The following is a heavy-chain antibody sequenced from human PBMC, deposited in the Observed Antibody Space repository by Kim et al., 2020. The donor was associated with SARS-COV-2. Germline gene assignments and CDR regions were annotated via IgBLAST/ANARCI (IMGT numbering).Heavy chain of an antibody. J-gene: IGHJ6*02. D-gene: IGHD3-10*01. CDR3: TTSVTMVRGVNYYYYGMDV. CDR2: IKSKTDGGTT. V-gene: IGHV3-15*01. Sequence: GGSLRLSCAASGFTFSNAWMSWVRQAPGKGLEWVGRIKSKTDGGTTDYAAPVKGRFTISRDDSKNTLYLQMNSLKTEDTAVYYCTTSVTMVRGVNYYYYGMDVWGQGTTVTVSS. CDR1: GFTFSNAW.